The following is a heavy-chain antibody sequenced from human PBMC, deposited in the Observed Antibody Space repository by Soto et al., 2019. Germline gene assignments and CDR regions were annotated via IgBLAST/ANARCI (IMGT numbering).Heavy chain of an antibody. V-gene: IGHV3-30*04. CDR1: GFTFSSYA. J-gene: IGHJ4*02. CDR3: AREAVWGFLYYFDY. D-gene: IGHD7-27*01. Sequence: GGSLRLSCAASGFTFSSYAMHWVRQAPGKGLEWVAVISYDGSNKYYADSVKGRFTISRDNSKNTLYLQMNSLRAEDTAVYYCAREAVWGFLYYFDYWGQGTLVTVSS. CDR2: ISYDGSNK.